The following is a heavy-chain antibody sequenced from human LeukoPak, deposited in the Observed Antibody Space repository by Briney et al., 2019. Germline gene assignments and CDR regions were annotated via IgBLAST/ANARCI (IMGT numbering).Heavy chain of an antibody. D-gene: IGHD4-11*01. Sequence: GGSLRLSCAASGFTFSSYAMHWVRQAPGKGLEWVAVISYDGSNKYHADSVKGRFTISRDNSKNTLYLQMNSLRAEDTAVYYCARDSGQPSNYYYGMDVWGQGTTVTVSS. CDR3: ARDSGQPSNYYYGMDV. V-gene: IGHV3-30-3*01. CDR1: GFTFSSYA. CDR2: ISYDGSNK. J-gene: IGHJ6*02.